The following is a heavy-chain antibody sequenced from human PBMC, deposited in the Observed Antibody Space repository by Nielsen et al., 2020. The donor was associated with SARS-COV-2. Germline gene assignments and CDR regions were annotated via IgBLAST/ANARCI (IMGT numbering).Heavy chain of an antibody. CDR2: IYPGDSDT. J-gene: IGHJ4*02. CDR3: ARHRYCSSTSCYSSFDY. Sequence: GESLKISCKGSGYSFTSYWIGWVRHMPGKGLEWMGIIYPGDSDTRYSPSFQGQVTISADKSISTAYLQWSSLKASDTAMYYCARHRYCSSTSCYSSFDYWGQGTLVTVSS. CDR1: GYSFTSYW. V-gene: IGHV5-51*01. D-gene: IGHD2-2*02.